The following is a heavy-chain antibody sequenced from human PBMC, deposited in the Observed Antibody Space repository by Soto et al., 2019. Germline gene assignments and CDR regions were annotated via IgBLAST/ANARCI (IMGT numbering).Heavy chain of an antibody. V-gene: IGHV3-9*01. CDR2: ISWNSGKI. CDR3: AKAHYGDYVEDAFDI. CDR1: GFTFDDYA. Sequence: EVQLVESGGGLVQPGRSLRLSCAASGFTFDDYAMHWVRQAPGKGLEWVSGISWNSGKIGYADSVKGRFTISRDNAKNSLYVQMNSLRAEDTALYYCAKAHYGDYVEDAFDIRGQGTMVTVSS. D-gene: IGHD4-17*01. J-gene: IGHJ3*02.